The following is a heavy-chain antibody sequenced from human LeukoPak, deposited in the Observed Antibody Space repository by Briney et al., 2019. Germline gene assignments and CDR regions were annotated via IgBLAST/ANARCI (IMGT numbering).Heavy chain of an antibody. CDR3: ARDSYGSGRNAFDI. D-gene: IGHD3-10*01. CDR2: IYYSGNT. J-gene: IGHJ3*02. V-gene: IGHV4-30-4*08. Sequence: PSETLSLTCAVYGGSFSGYYWSWIRQPPGKGLEWIGYIYYSGNTYYNPSLKSRVTISVDTSKNQFSLKLSSVTAADTAVYYCARDSYGSGRNAFDIWGQGTVVTVSS. CDR1: GGSFSGYY.